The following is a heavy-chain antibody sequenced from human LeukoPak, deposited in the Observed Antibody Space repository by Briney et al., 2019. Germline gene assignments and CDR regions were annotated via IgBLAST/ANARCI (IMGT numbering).Heavy chain of an antibody. J-gene: IGHJ4*02. D-gene: IGHD4-23*01. CDR3: ARESAPYGGNLDY. V-gene: IGHV4-39*07. CDR2: IYHSGST. CDR1: GGSISSSSYY. Sequence: SETLSLTCTVSGGSISSSSYYWDWIRQPPGKGLEWIGSIYHSGSTYYNPSLKSRVTISVDMSKNQFSLKLNSVTAADTAVYYCARESAPYGGNLDYWGQGTLVTVSS.